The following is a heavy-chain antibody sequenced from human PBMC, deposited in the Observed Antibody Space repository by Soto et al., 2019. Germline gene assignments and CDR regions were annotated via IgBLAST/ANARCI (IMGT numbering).Heavy chain of an antibody. Sequence: PGGSLRLSCAASGFTFSSYAMSWVRQAPGKGLEWVSAISGSGGSTYYADSVKGRFTISRDNSKNTLYLQMSNLRAEDTAVYYCTKDQSFSPYSTSWILSWGQGTPVTVSS. V-gene: IGHV3-23*01. D-gene: IGHD6-13*01. J-gene: IGHJ5*02. CDR3: TKDQSFSPYSTSWILS. CDR2: ISGSGGST. CDR1: GFTFSSYA.